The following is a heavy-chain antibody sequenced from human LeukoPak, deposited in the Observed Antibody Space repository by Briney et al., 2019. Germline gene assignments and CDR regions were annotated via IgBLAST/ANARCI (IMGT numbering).Heavy chain of an antibody. CDR1: GDSISSYF. J-gene: IGHJ4*02. Sequence: SETLSLTCTVSGDSISSYFWSWIRQPPGKGLEWIGYVSYRGSTNYNPSLKSRVTISVDTSKNQFSLKLSSVTAADTAVYYCARHPSVGATTGFDYWGQGTLVIVSS. V-gene: IGHV4-59*08. CDR3: ARHPSVGATTGFDY. D-gene: IGHD1-26*01. CDR2: VSYRGST.